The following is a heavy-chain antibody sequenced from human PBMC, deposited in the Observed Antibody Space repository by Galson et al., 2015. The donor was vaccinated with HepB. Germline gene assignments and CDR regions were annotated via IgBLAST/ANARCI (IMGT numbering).Heavy chain of an antibody. CDR1: GGSISSGGYY. V-gene: IGHV4-31*03. D-gene: IGHD4-17*01. J-gene: IGHJ6*02. CDR3: AGYGDFGGGYGMDV. CDR2: IYYSGST. Sequence: LSLTCTVSGGSISSGGYYWSWIRQHPGKGLEWIGYIYYSGSTYYNPSLKSRVTISEDTSKNQFSLKLSSVTAADTAVYCCAGYGDFGGGYGMDVWGQGTTVTVSS.